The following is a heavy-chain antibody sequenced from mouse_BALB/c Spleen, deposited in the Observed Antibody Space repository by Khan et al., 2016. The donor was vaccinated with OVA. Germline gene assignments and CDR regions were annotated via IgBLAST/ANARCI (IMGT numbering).Heavy chain of an antibody. Sequence: QVRLQQSGPGLVAPSQSLSITCSVSGFSLTDYDVSWIRQPPGKGLEWLGVIWGGGTTYYNSVLESRLSISKDNSKSRVFLKMNSLQTDDTAMYYCAKGVWYYYYAVDYWGQGTSVTVSS. D-gene: IGHD2-10*02. CDR2: IWGGGTT. V-gene: IGHV2-6-5*01. CDR1: GFSLTDYD. J-gene: IGHJ4*01. CDR3: AKGVWYYYYAVDY.